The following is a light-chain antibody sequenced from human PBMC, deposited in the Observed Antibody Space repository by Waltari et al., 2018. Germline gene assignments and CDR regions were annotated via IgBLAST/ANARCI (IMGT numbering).Light chain of an antibody. V-gene: IGLV1-40*01. Sequence: QSVLTQPPSVSGAPGQRVTISCSGSGSNIGAGYDIHLYRQPPGKAPTLLIYGVNTRPPVVSDRFSCSQFDTSASLAIAGLQADDEADYYCQSYDTTLSVVFGGGTKLTVL. CDR1: GSNIGAGYD. CDR3: QSYDTTLSVV. CDR2: GVN. J-gene: IGLJ2*01.